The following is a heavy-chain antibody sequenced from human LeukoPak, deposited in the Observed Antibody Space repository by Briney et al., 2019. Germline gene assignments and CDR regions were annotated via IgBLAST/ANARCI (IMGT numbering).Heavy chain of an antibody. Sequence: SETLSLTCTVSGGSISSSSYYWGWIRQPPGKGLEWIGSIYYSGSTYYNPSLKSRVTISVDTSKNQFSLKLSSVTAADTAVYYCARSPPGDFWSGYADRDYYYYYMDVWGKGTTVTVSS. J-gene: IGHJ6*03. CDR3: ARSPPGDFWSGYADRDYYYYYMDV. D-gene: IGHD3-3*01. CDR1: GGSISSSSYY. CDR2: IYYSGST. V-gene: IGHV4-39*01.